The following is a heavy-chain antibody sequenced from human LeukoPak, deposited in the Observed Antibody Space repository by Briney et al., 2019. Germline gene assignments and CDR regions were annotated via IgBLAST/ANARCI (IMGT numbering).Heavy chain of an antibody. J-gene: IGHJ4*02. D-gene: IGHD5-24*01. CDR3: AREMATIVNQFDY. V-gene: IGHV1-18*01. Sequence: VASVKVSSTASGYTFTSYGISWVRQAPGQGLEWMGWISPYNGNTDYAQRLQGRVTMTTDTSTSTAYMELRSLRSDDTAVYYCAREMATIVNQFDYWGQGTLVTVSS. CDR2: ISPYNGNT. CDR1: GYTFTSYG.